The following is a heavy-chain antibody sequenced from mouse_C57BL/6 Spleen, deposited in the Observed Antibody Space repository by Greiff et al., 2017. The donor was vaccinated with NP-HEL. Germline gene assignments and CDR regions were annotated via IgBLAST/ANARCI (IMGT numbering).Heavy chain of an antibody. CDR3: ARGMRDNCAMDY. CDR2: IYPRDGST. Sequence: QVQLQQSDAELVKPGASVKISCKASGYTFTDYTIHWIKQSPEQGLEWIGYIYPRDGSTKYNENFKGKVTLTANKSSSTDYMQLNSLTSEDSSVYFCARGMRDNCAMDYWGQGTSVTVSS. J-gene: IGHJ4*01. V-gene: IGHV1-78*01. D-gene: IGHD3-3*01. CDR1: GYTFTDYT.